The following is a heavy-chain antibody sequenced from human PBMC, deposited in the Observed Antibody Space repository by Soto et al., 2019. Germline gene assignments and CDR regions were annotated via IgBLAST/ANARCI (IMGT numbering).Heavy chain of an antibody. Sequence: ASVKVSCKASGGTFSRYALSWVRQAPGQGPEWMGGIVPMFGTANYAQKFQGRVTITADESTSTAYMQLSSLRSEDTAVYYCARGVYYDSRGYYFFFWGQGTLVTVSS. D-gene: IGHD3-22*01. CDR1: GGTFSRYA. CDR2: IVPMFGTA. CDR3: ARGVYYDSRGYYFFF. J-gene: IGHJ4*02. V-gene: IGHV1-69*13.